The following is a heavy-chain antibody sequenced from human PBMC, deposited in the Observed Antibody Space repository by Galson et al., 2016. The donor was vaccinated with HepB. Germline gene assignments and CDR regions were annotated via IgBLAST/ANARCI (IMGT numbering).Heavy chain of an antibody. CDR3: ASSLGRRYFDY. Sequence: LSLTCTVSGDSISSNKYYWGWIRQPPGKGLEWIGSMYSSGITHYNPSLKSRVTISVDTSKNQFSLKLSSVTAADPAVYYCASSLGRRYFDYWGQGTLVTVSS. V-gene: IGHV4-39*01. CDR2: MYSSGIT. CDR1: GDSISSNKYY. J-gene: IGHJ4*02.